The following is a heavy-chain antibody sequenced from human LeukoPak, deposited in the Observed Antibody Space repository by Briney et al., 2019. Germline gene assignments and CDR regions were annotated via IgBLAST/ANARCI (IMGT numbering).Heavy chain of an antibody. Sequence: GGSLRLSCAASGFTVSSYSMNWVRQAPGKGLEWVSSISSSSSYIYYADSVKGRFTISRDNAKNSLYLQMNSLRAEDTAVYYCARDLKGYGSGSYSIYGMDVWGQGTTVTVSS. J-gene: IGHJ6*02. CDR2: ISSSSSYI. CDR1: GFTVSSYS. V-gene: IGHV3-21*01. D-gene: IGHD3-10*01. CDR3: ARDLKGYGSGSYSIYGMDV.